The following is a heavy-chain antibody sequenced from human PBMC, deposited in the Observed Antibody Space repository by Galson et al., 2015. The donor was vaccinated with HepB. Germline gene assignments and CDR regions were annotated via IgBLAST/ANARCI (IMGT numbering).Heavy chain of an antibody. V-gene: IGHV3-7*03. CDR3: ARDLYSSPDAFDI. D-gene: IGHD6-13*01. CDR2: IKQDGSEK. CDR1: GFTFSSYW. Sequence: SLRLSCAASGFTFSSYWMSWVRQAPGKGLEWVANIKQDGSEKYYVDSVKGRFTISRDNAKNSLYLQMNSLRAEDTAVYYCARDLYSSPDAFDIWGQGTMVTVSS. J-gene: IGHJ3*02.